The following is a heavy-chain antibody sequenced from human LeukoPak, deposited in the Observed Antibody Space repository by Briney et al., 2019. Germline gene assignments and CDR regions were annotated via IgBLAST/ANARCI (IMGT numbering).Heavy chain of an antibody. CDR3: ARDGRAGSLFAY. V-gene: IGHV4-59*01. J-gene: IGHJ4*02. CDR1: SGSISGYY. D-gene: IGHD6-19*01. CDR2: ISYSGST. Sequence: SETLSLTCTVSSGSISGYYWSWIRQPPGKGLEWVGYISYSGSTNYNPSLKSRVTISVDPSKNQFSLKLSSVTAADTAIYYCARDGRAGSLFAYWGQGTLVTVSS.